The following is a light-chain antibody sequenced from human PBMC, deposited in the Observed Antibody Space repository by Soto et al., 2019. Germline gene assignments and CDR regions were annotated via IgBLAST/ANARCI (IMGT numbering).Light chain of an antibody. CDR3: QQRSNWGMYT. CDR1: QSVGSY. CDR2: DAS. Sequence: EILLTQSPVTLSLSPGEIATLSCRVSQSVGSYLAWYQQKPGPAPRLLMYDASNRVTGLQARVSGSGSGTDFTLTINSLLPEAVAVYYCQQRSNWGMYTFGQGTRLEI. V-gene: IGKV3-11*01. J-gene: IGKJ2*01.